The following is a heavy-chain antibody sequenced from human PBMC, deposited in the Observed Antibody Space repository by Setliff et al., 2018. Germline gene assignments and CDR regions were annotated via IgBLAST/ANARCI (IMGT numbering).Heavy chain of an antibody. CDR1: GGSISSGGYY. J-gene: IGHJ4*02. CDR3: AREGIAVAGMLDY. D-gene: IGHD6-19*01. V-gene: IGHV4-31*03. Sequence: PSETLSLTCTVSGGSISSGGYYWSWIRQHPGKGLEWIGYIYYSGSTYYNPSLKSRVTISVDTSKNQFSLKLSSVTAADTAVYYCAREGIAVAGMLDYWGQGTLVTVS. CDR2: IYYSGST.